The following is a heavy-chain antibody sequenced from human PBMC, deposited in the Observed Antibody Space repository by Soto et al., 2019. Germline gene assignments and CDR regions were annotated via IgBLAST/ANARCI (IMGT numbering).Heavy chain of an antibody. CDR3: ARQSSGYYSDSFDY. D-gene: IGHD3-22*01. J-gene: IGHJ4*02. CDR1: GGSISSYY. Sequence: SETLSLTCTVSGGSISSYYWSWIRQPPGKGLEWIGYIYNSGSTNYNPSLKSRVTISVDTSKNQFSLKLSSVTAADTAVYYCARQSSGYYSDSFDYWGQGTLVTVSS. V-gene: IGHV4-59*08. CDR2: IYNSGST.